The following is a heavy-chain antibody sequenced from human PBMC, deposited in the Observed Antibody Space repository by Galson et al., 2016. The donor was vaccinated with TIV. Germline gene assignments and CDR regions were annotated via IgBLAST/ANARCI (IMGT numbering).Heavy chain of an antibody. Sequence: SVKVSCKVSGYTLSEIAMHWVRQAPGEGLEWVGGFDPEAGRTIYAQKFHGRVTLTDDTSTDTAFLELSSLSFEDTAVYYCASVAWFPGLSLDNWGQGTLVTVSS. V-gene: IGHV1-24*01. D-gene: IGHD3-22*01. CDR2: FDPEAGRT. J-gene: IGHJ4*02. CDR1: GYTLSEIA. CDR3: ASVAWFPGLSLDN.